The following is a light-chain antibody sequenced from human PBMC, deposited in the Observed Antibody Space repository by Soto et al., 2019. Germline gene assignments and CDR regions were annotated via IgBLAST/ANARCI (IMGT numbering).Light chain of an antibody. CDR2: AAS. J-gene: IGKJ4*01. CDR1: QSIRSH. CDR3: QHSYSTPLT. V-gene: IGKV1-39*01. Sequence: DIQLTQSPSSLSASVGDRVTITCRASQSIRSHLNWYQQKPGKAPKLLIYAASSLQSGVPSRFSGSGSGTDFTLTISSLQPEDFATYYCQHSYSTPLTFGEGTKVEIK.